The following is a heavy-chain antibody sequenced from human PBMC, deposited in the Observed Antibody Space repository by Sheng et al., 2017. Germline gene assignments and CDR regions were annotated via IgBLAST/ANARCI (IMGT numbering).Heavy chain of an antibody. V-gene: IGHV3-43D*04. Sequence: EVQLVESGGSVVQPGGTLRLSCAASGFTFDDYGMRWVRQVPGKGLEWVSFINWDGSNTYYGDSVKGRLTISRDNRKNSLYLQMNNLRPEDTAFYYCVKDLRTHFYGMDVWGQGTTVTVS. CDR3: VKDLRTHFYGMDV. J-gene: IGHJ6*02. CDR2: INWDGSNT. CDR1: GFTFDDYG.